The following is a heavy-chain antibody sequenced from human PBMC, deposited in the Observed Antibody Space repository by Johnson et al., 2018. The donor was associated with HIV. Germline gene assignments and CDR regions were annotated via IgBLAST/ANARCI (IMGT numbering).Heavy chain of an antibody. V-gene: IGHV3-13*01. CDR1: GFTFSDYY. CDR2: IDTVGDT. J-gene: IGHJ3*01. Sequence: VQLVESGGGLVKPGGSLRLSCAASGFTFSDYYMSWIRQAPGKGLEWVSEIDTVGDTYYPASVKGRFTTSRENAKNSFDLQMNSLTAGDTAVYYCSRRSTRSDGFDLWGQGTMVTVSS. D-gene: IGHD2-2*01. CDR3: SRRSTRSDGFDL.